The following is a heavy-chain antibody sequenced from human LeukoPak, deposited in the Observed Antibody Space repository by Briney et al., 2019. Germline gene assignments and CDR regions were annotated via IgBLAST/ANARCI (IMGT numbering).Heavy chain of an antibody. J-gene: IGHJ6*02. CDR2: ISGSGRST. CDR3: AKESVAGLDYYYDMDV. CDR1: GSTFSSYA. D-gene: IGHD6-19*01. Sequence: GGSLRLSCAASGSTFSSYAMSWVRQAPGKGLEWVSGISGSGRSTYYAASVKGRFTISRDNSKNTLYLQMNSLRAEDTAVYYCAKESVAGLDYYYDMDVWGQGTMVTVSS. V-gene: IGHV3-23*01.